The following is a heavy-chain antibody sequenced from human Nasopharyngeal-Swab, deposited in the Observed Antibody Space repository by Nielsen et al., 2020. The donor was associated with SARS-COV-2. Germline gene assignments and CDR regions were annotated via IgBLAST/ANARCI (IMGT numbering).Heavy chain of an antibody. J-gene: IGHJ3*02. CDR3: GRGGKLGALDI. CDR1: GLTFTNSW. V-gene: IGHV3-7*01. Sequence: GESLKISCAASGLTFTNSWMSWVRQAPGKGLEWVANIKHDGSYKYYVDSVKGRFTISRDNAKNSLELQMNSLRVEDTAVYYCGRGGKLGALDIWGQGTMVTVSS. CDR2: IKHDGSYK. D-gene: IGHD3-16*01.